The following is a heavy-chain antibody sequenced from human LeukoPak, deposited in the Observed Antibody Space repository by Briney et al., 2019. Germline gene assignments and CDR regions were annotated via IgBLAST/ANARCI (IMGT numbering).Heavy chain of an antibody. J-gene: IGHJ4*02. CDR3: AKDQGWADGSGDY. CDR2: ISGSGGST. D-gene: IGHD3-10*01. V-gene: IGHV3-23*01. CDR1: GFTFSSYA. Sequence: GGSLRLSCAASGFTFSSYAMSWVRQAPGKGLEWVSGISGSGGSTYYADSVKGRFTISRDNSKNRLYLQMNGLRTEDTAVYYCAKDQGWADGSGDYWGQGTLVTVSS.